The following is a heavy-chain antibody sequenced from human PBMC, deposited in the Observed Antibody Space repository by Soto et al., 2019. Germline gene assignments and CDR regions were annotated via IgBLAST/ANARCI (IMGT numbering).Heavy chain of an antibody. CDR1: GYTFTSYY. J-gene: IGHJ6*03. CDR2: INPSGGST. CDR3: ARGTIWFGEPIAYYYYYMDV. Sequence: ASVKVSCKASGYTFTSYYMHWVRQAPGQGLEWMGIINPSGGSTSYAQKFQGRVTMTRDTSTSTVYMELSSLRSEDTAVYYCARGTIWFGEPIAYYYYYMDVWGKGTTVTVSS. D-gene: IGHD3-10*01. V-gene: IGHV1-46*03.